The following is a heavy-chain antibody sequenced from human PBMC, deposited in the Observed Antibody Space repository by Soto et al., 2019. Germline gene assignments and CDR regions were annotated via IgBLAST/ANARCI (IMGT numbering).Heavy chain of an antibody. J-gene: IGHJ4*02. Sequence: SQPLSLTCAISGDSVSSNSAGWNWIRQSPSRGLEWLGRTYYRSKWYIDYALSVKSRITINPDTSRNQFSLQLNSVTPEDAAVYYCARDLSSGSRVRTLDYWGQGTLVTVSS. CDR2: TYYRSKWYI. D-gene: IGHD3-10*01. V-gene: IGHV6-1*01. CDR3: ARDLSSGSRVRTLDY. CDR1: GDSVSSNSAG.